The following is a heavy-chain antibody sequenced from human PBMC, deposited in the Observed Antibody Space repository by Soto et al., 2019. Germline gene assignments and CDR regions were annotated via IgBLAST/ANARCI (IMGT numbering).Heavy chain of an antibody. Sequence: PGGSLRLSCATSGFTFSDYWIHWVRQVPGEGLVWVSRIDGYGTNTDYAESVRGRFTISRDSAKSTAFLQMDSLRVEDTAVYHCVRLGFVCEGDFWGQVILVTVPS. CDR3: VRLGFVCEGDF. V-gene: IGHV3-74*01. CDR2: IDGYGTNT. J-gene: IGHJ4*02. CDR1: GFTFSDYW.